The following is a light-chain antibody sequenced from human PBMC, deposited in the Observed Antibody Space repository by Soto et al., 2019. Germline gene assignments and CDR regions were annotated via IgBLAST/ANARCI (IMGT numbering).Light chain of an antibody. CDR2: DDS. CDR1: QNINNY. J-gene: IGKJ5*01. Sequence: IPLTPSPSSLSTSVGHRVTTTCQASQNINNYVDCYQQKPGRAPKLLIYDDSNLDAWVPSRFRGSGSWTDFTFTVSRLHPEDIATYYRQHYGNLPTSGQGTRLEIK. V-gene: IGKV1-33*01. CDR3: QHYGNLPT.